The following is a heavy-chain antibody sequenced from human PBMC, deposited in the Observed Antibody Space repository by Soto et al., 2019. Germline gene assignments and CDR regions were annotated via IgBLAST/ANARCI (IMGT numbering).Heavy chain of an antibody. CDR3: AKKVNSGPGSQYFDY. V-gene: IGHV3-23*01. CDR1: GFTFSSYS. D-gene: IGHD3-10*01. J-gene: IGHJ4*02. CDR2: FRGSGDDGTT. Sequence: EVQLLESGGGLVQPGGSLRLSCAASGFTFSSYSMSWVRQAPGKGLEWVSGFRGSGDDGTTYYADSVKGRFTISRDNSKNMLFLQMNSLRAEDTAIYYCAKKVNSGPGSQYFDYWGQGTLVTVSS.